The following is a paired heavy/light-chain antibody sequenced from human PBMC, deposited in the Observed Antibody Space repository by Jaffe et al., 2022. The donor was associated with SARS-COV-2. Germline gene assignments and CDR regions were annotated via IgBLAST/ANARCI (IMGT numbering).Light chain of an antibody. Sequence: QSALTQPASVSGSPGQSITISCTGTSSDVVNYNYVSWYQQHPGKAPKLIIYEVSNRPSGVPDRFSGSKSGNTASLTISGLQAEDEADYFCSSCTTTTRVFGGGTKVTVL. J-gene: IGLJ2*01. CDR1: SSDVVNYNY. V-gene: IGLV2-14*01. CDR3: SSCTTTTRV. CDR2: EVS.
Heavy chain of an antibody. V-gene: IGHV3-13*04. D-gene: IGHD6-19*01. J-gene: IGHJ4*02. CDR2: IAIAGDT. CDR1: GFTFSGYD. Sequence: EVQLVESGGGLVQPGGSLRLSCAASGFTFSGYDMHWVRQATGKGLEWVASIAIAGDTFYPGSVRGRFTISRENGRNSLFLQMNNLRAGDTAVYYCARGGYGSGWTYLDYWGLGNLVTVSS. CDR3: ARGGYGSGWTYLDY.